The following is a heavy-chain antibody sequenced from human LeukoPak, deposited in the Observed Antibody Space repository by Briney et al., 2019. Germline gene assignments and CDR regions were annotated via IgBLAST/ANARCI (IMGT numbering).Heavy chain of an antibody. CDR3: ARLDPDAGSSQGGQRLPLPNDYYYTMDA. J-gene: IGHJ6*02. Sequence: GGSLRLSCAASGFTFDSYAMHWVRQAPGKGLEWLAVISYDGRNNYYGDSVKGRFTISRDNPKNTLYLQMTSLRAEDTAVYYCARLDPDAGSSQGGQRLPLPNDYYYTMDAWGQGTTVTVSS. V-gene: IGHV3-30*04. CDR2: ISYDGRNN. CDR1: GFTFDSYA. D-gene: IGHD6-25*01.